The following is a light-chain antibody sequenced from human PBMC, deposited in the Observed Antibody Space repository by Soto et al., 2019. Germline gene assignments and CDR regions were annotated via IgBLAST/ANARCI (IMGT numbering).Light chain of an antibody. J-gene: IGLJ3*02. CDR3: QVWDSSSDHRV. V-gene: IGLV3-21*02. CDR1: NIGSKR. CDR2: DDS. Sequence: SSELTQPPAVSVAPGQTARSTCGGNNIGSKRVHWYQQKPGQAPVLVVHDDSDRPSGIPERLSGSNSGNTATLSISRVEAGDEADYYCQVWDSSSDHRVFGGGTKVTVL.